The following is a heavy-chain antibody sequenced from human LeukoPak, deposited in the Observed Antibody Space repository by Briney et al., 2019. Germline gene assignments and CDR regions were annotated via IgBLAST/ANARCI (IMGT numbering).Heavy chain of an antibody. D-gene: IGHD4-11*01. CDR3: AREEMTTVTFDY. V-gene: IGHV4-30-4*01. CDR2: IYYSGST. CDR1: GGSISSGDYY. Sequence: SETLSLTCTVSGGSISSGDYYWSWIRQPPGRGLEWIGYIYYSGSTYYNPSLKSRVTISVDTSKNQFSLKLSSVTAADTAVYYCAREEMTTVTFDYWGQGTLVTVSS. J-gene: IGHJ4*02.